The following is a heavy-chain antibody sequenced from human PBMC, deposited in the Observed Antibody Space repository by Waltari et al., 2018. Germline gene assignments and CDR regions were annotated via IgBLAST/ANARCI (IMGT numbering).Heavy chain of an antibody. D-gene: IGHD2-2*01. Sequence: QVQLQQWGAGLLKPSETLSLTCAVYGGSFSGYYWSWIRQPPGKGLEWIGEINHCGSTNDNPCLRSRGTIAVDTSKNQFALKLVSVTAADTAVYYCARKAEYCSSTSCYRLGYFDYWGQGTLVTVAS. V-gene: IGHV4-34*01. CDR3: ARKAEYCSSTSCYRLGYFDY. CDR1: GGSFSGYY. CDR2: INHCGST. J-gene: IGHJ4*02.